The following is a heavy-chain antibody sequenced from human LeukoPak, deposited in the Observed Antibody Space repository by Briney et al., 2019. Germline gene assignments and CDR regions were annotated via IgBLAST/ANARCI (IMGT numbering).Heavy chain of an antibody. J-gene: IGHJ4*02. CDR1: GYTFTGNY. CDR3: ARTDYDFWSEGY. Sequence: ASVKVSCKASGYTFTGNYMHWLRQAPGQGLEWMGWINPNSGGTNYAQKFQGRVTMTRDTSISTAYMELSRLRSDDTAVYYCARTDYDFWSEGYWGQGTLVTVSS. CDR2: INPNSGGT. V-gene: IGHV1-2*02. D-gene: IGHD3-3*01.